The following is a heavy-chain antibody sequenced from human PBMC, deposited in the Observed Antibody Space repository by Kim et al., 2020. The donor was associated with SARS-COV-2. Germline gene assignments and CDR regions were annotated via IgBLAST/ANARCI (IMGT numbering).Heavy chain of an antibody. V-gene: IGHV1-69*13. Sequence: SVKVSCKASGGTFSSYAISWVRQAPGQGLEWMGGIIPIFGTANYAQKFQGRVTITADESTSTAYMELSSLRSEDTAVYYCARDGPRGRAVVTPSYFQHWGQGTLVTVSS. D-gene: IGHD2-21*02. CDR1: GGTFSSYA. J-gene: IGHJ1*01. CDR2: IIPIFGTA. CDR3: ARDGPRGRAVVTPSYFQH.